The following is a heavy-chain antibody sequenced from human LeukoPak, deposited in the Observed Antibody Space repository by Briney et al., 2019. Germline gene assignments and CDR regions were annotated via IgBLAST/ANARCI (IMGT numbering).Heavy chain of an antibody. CDR1: GGSINNYY. Sequence: PSETLSLTCTVSGGSINNYYWSWIRQPPGKGLEWTAYIYYSGSTNFNPSLKSRVSISVDTSKNQFSLKMSSVTAADTAVYYCARDDYDTSGYYRYFDPWGQGTLVTVSS. D-gene: IGHD3-22*01. V-gene: IGHV4-59*01. CDR2: IYYSGST. CDR3: ARDDYDTSGYYRYFDP. J-gene: IGHJ5*02.